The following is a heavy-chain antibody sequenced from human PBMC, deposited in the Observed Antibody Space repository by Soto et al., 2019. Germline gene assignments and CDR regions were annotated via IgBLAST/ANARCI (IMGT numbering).Heavy chain of an antibody. CDR3: ASSVVPAANKIYYYYYGMDV. V-gene: IGHV5-51*01. CDR2: FYPGDSYT. D-gene: IGHD2-2*01. J-gene: IGHJ6*02. Sequence: GDSLKISCKGSGYSYCSYRIGSLRQIPGKDLKCMGIFYPGDSYTRYSPSFQGQVTTSADKSISTAYLQWSSLKASDTAMYYCASSVVPAANKIYYYYYGMDVWGQWTTVTVSS. CDR1: GYSYCSYR.